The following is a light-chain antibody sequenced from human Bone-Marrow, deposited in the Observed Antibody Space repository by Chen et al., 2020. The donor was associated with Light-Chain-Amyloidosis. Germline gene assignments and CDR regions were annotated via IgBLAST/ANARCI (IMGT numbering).Light chain of an antibody. CDR1: NIGSTS. V-gene: IGLV3-21*02. J-gene: IGLJ3*02. CDR2: DDS. CDR3: QVLDRSSDRPV. Sequence: SYVLPQPSSVSVAPGQTATNACWGNNIGSTSVHWYQQTPGQAPLLVVYDDSDRPSGIPERLSGSNSGNTATLTISRVEAGDEADYYCQVLDRSSDRPVFGGGTKLTVL.